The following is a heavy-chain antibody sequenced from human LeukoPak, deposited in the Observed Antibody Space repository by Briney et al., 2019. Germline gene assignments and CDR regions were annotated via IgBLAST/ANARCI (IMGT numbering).Heavy chain of an antibody. D-gene: IGHD6-19*01. J-gene: IGHJ4*02. Sequence: GGSLRLSCAASGFTFSSYAMSWVRQAPGKGLEWVSAISGSGGSTYYADPVKGRFTISRDNSKNTLYLQMNSLRAEDTAVYYCAKAVAGSYYFDYWGQGTLVTVSS. V-gene: IGHV3-23*01. CDR3: AKAVAGSYYFDY. CDR2: ISGSGGST. CDR1: GFTFSSYA.